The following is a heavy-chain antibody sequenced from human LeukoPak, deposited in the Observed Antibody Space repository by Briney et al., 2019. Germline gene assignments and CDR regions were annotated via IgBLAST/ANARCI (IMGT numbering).Heavy chain of an antibody. CDR2: IIPIFGTA. CDR1: GGTFSSYA. D-gene: IGHD3-10*01. J-gene: IGHJ4*02. Sequence: SVKVSCKASGGTFSSYAISWVRQAPGQGLEWMGGIIPIFGTANYAQKFQGRVTITADESTSTAYMELSSLRSEDTAVYYCAREGYYGSGSYDYWGQGTLVTVSS. CDR3: AREGYYGSGSYDY. V-gene: IGHV1-69*13.